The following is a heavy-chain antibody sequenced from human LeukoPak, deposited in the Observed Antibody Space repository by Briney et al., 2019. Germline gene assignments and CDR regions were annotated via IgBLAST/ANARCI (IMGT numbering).Heavy chain of an antibody. D-gene: IGHD3-16*02. Sequence: SETLSLTCTVSGGSISSSSYYWGWIRQPPGKGLEWIGSIYYSGSAYYSPSLRSRVTISIDTSKNQFSLKLSSVTAADTAVYYCARDPLITYGGVIVSLAGMDVWGQGTTVTVSS. CDR3: ARDPLITYGGVIVSLAGMDV. CDR1: GGSISSSSYY. CDR2: IYYSGSA. J-gene: IGHJ6*02. V-gene: IGHV4-39*07.